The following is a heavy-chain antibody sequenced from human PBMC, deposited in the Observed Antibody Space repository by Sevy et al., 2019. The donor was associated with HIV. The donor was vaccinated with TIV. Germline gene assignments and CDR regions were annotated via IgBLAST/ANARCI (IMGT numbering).Heavy chain of an antibody. J-gene: IGHJ3*02. Sequence: GGSLRLSCAASGFTFDDYAMHWVRQAPGKGLEWVSGISWNSGSIGYADSVKGRFTISRDNAKNSLSLQMNSVRAEDTALYYCAKDTKYYDFWSGYDAFDIWGQGTMVTVSS. CDR1: GFTFDDYA. D-gene: IGHD3-3*01. V-gene: IGHV3-9*01. CDR3: AKDTKYYDFWSGYDAFDI. CDR2: ISWNSGSI.